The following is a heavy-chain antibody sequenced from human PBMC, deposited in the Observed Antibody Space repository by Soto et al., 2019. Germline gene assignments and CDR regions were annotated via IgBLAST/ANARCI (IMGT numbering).Heavy chain of an antibody. D-gene: IGHD2-2*01. Sequence: QVQLQESGPGLVKPSETLSLTCTVSGGSISNVNYCWSWIRQSPDKGLEWIGHIYNGGSTYNNPSLKRRVTISVDTSKNQFSLKLTSVTAVDTAVYYCARGDYAKAFDIWGQGTTVTVSS. V-gene: IGHV4-30-4*01. CDR3: ARGDYAKAFDI. J-gene: IGHJ3*02. CDR2: IYNGGST. CDR1: GGSISNVNYC.